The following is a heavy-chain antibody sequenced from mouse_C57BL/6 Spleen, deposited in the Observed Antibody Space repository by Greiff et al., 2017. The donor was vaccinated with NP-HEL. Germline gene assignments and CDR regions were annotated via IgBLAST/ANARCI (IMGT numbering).Heavy chain of an antibody. J-gene: IGHJ1*03. CDR1: GFTFSSYG. V-gene: IGHV5-6*01. Sequence: EVQLVESGGDLVKPGGSLKLSCAASGFTFSSYGMSWVRQTPDKRLEWVATISSGGSYTYYPDSVKGRFTISRENAKNTLYLQMSSLKSEDTAMYYCARHYYGSSSWYFDVWGTGTTVTVSS. CDR3: ARHYYGSSSWYFDV. D-gene: IGHD1-1*01. CDR2: ISSGGSYT.